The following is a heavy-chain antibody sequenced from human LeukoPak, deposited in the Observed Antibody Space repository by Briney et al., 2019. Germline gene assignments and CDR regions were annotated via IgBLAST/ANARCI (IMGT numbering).Heavy chain of an antibody. CDR2: IYTSGST. J-gene: IGHJ4*02. V-gene: IGHV4-4*07. CDR3: ARDDPGYSSSWFSFDY. CDR1: GGSISSYY. D-gene: IGHD6-13*01. Sequence: PSETLSLTCTVSGGSISSYYWSWIRQPAGKGLEWIGRIYTSGSTNYNPSLKSRVTMSVDTSKNQFSLKLSSVTAADTAVYYCARDDPGYSSSWFSFDYWGQGTLVTVSS.